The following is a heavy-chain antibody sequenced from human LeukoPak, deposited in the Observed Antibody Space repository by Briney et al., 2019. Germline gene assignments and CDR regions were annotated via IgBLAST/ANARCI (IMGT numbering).Heavy chain of an antibody. CDR3: ARAVAAAGPPPDY. J-gene: IGHJ4*02. V-gene: IGHV3-21*01. CDR1: GFTFSSYA. Sequence: GGSLRLSCATSGFTFSSYAMNCVRQAPGKGLEWVSSISATTGNIFYADSVRGRFTISRDNAKNSLYLQMNSLTADDTAVYYCARAVAAAGPPPDYWGQGTLVTVSS. CDR2: ISATTGNI. D-gene: IGHD6-13*01.